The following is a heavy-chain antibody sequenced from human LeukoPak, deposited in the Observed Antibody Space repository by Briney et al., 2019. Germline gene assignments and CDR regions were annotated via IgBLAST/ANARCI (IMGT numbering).Heavy chain of an antibody. J-gene: IGHJ4*02. D-gene: IGHD6-19*01. V-gene: IGHV3-9*01. CDR1: GFTFDDYA. CDR3: AKGRRIAVAGDIFDY. Sequence: GGSLRLSCAASGFTFDDYAMHWVRHAPGEGLEWVSGISWNSGSIGYADSVKGRFTISRDNAKNSLYLQMNSLRAEDTALYYCAKGRRIAVAGDIFDYWGQGTLVTVSS. CDR2: ISWNSGSI.